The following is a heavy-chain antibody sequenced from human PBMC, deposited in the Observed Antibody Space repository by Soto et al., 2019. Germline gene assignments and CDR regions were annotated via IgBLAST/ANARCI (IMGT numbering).Heavy chain of an antibody. D-gene: IGHD3-3*01. Sequence: QVQLVQSGAEVKKPGASVKVSCKASGYTFTSYGISWVRQAPGQGLEWMGWISAYNGNTNYAQKLQGRVTMTTDTSTSTAYRELRSLRSDDTAVYYCARDPSGYHRDYGMDVWGQGTTVTVSS. CDR2: ISAYNGNT. V-gene: IGHV1-18*04. J-gene: IGHJ6*02. CDR3: ARDPSGYHRDYGMDV. CDR1: GYTFTSYG.